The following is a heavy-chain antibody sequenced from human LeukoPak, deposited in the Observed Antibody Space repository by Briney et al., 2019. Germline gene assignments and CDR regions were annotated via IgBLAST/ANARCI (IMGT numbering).Heavy chain of an antibody. CDR1: GGSISSSSYY. Sequence: SETLSLTCTVSGGSISSSSYYWGWIRQPPGKGLEWIGSIYYSGSTYYNPSLKSRVTISLDTSRNQFSLRLSSVTAADTADYYCARAQGNGLIDFWGQGTLVTVSS. V-gene: IGHV4-39*01. D-gene: IGHD3/OR15-3a*01. J-gene: IGHJ4*02. CDR3: ARAQGNGLIDF. CDR2: IYYSGST.